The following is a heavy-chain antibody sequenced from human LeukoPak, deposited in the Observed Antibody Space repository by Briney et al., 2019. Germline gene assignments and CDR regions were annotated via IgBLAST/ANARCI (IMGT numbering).Heavy chain of an antibody. CDR3: AREMHYDFWSGYYEFDY. Sequence: ASVKVSCKASGYTFTSYAMNWVRQAPGQGLEWMGWINTNTGNPTYAQGFTGRFVFSLDTSVSTAYLQISSLKAEDTAVYYCAREMHYDFWSGYYEFDYWGQGTLVTVSS. CDR2: INTNTGNP. D-gene: IGHD3-3*01. V-gene: IGHV7-4-1*02. CDR1: GYTFTSYA. J-gene: IGHJ4*02.